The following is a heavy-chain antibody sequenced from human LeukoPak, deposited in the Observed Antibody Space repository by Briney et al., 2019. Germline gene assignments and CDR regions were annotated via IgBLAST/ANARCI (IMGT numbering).Heavy chain of an antibody. D-gene: IGHD2-15*01. CDR3: ARGLGYCSGGSCYYFDY. V-gene: IGHV4-34*01. J-gene: IGHJ4*02. CDR1: GGSFSGYY. CDR2: INHSGST. Sequence: SETPSLTCAVYGGSFSGYYWSWIRQPPGKGLEWIGEINHSGSTNYNPSLKSRVTISVDTSKNQFSLKLSSVTAADTAVYYCARGLGYCSGGSCYYFDYWGQGTLVTVSS.